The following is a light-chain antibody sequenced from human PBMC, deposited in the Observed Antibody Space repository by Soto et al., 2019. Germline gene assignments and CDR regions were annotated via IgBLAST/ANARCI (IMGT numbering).Light chain of an antibody. CDR2: WAS. V-gene: IGKV4-1*01. CDR3: QQYDNLPLT. Sequence: DIVMTQSPDSLTVSLGERATINCKSSQSVLSSSNNKNSIAWYQQKPGQPPRLLIYWASTRESGVPDRFSGSGSGTDFTFTISSLQPEDIATYYCQQYDNLPLTFGGGTKVDIK. CDR1: QSVLSSSNNKNS. J-gene: IGKJ4*01.